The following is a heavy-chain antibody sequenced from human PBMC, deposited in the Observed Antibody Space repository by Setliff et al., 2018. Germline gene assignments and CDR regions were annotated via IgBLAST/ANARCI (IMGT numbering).Heavy chain of an antibody. CDR3: AREGYYGSGSYGY. D-gene: IGHD3-10*01. CDR2: IIHSGST. J-gene: IGHJ4*02. Sequence: LSLTCAVYGGSFSGYYWSWIRQPPGKRLEWVGEIIHSGSTNYNPSLKSRVTISMDTSKNQFSLKLSSVTAADTAVYYCAREGYYGSGSYGYWGQGTLVTVSS. V-gene: IGHV4-34*12. CDR1: GGSFSGYY.